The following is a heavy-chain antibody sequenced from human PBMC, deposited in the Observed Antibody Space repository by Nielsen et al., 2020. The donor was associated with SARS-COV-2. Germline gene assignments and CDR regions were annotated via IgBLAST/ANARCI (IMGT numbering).Heavy chain of an antibody. CDR3: ARDSTPDDYYDSSGYYD. CDR2: INPSGGST. V-gene: IGHV1-46*01. D-gene: IGHD3-22*01. J-gene: IGHJ4*02. CDR1: GYRFTSYY. Sequence: ASVKVSCKASGYRFTSYYIHWVRQAPGQGLEWMGIINPSGGSTSYAQKFQGRVTMTRDTSTSTVYMELSSLRSEDTAVYYCARDSTPDDYYDSSGYYDWGQGTLVTVSS.